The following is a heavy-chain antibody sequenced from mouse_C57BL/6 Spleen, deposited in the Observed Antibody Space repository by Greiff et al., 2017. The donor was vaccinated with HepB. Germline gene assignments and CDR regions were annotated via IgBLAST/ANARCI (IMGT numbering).Heavy chain of an antibody. CDR1: GFNIKDDY. CDR2: IDPENGDT. J-gene: IGHJ1*03. D-gene: IGHD1-1*01. Sequence: VQLQQSGAELVRPGASVKLSCTASGFNIKDDYMHWVKQRPEQGLEWIGWIDPENGDTEYASKFQGKATITADTSSNTAYLQLSSLTSEDTAVYYCTTDTTVVANFDVWGTGTTVTVSS. V-gene: IGHV14-4*01. CDR3: TTDTTVVANFDV.